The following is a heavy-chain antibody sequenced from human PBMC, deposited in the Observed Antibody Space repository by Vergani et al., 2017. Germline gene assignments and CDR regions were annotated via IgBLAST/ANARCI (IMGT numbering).Heavy chain of an antibody. J-gene: IGHJ3*02. CDR1: GGSLSSGGYY. CDR2: IYYSGST. CDR3: ARVGCSGGSCYRYDAFDI. Sequence: QVQLQESGPGLVKPSQTLSLTCTVSGGSLSSGGYYWSWIRQPPGKGLEWIGYIYYSGSTYYNPSLKSRVTISVDTSKNQFSLKLSSVTAADTAVYYCARVGCSGGSCYRYDAFDIWGQGTMVTVSS. V-gene: IGHV4-30-4*01. D-gene: IGHD2-15*01.